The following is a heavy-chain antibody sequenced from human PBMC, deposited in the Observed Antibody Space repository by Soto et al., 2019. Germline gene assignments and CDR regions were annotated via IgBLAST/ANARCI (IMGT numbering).Heavy chain of an antibody. Sequence: SETLSLTCTVSGGSISSSSSYWGWIRQPPGKGLEWIGSIYYSGSTYYNPSLKSRVNILQDTSKNQFSLNLTSMTAADTAVYYCARLGTHGYIMRGHFDSWGQGTLVTVSS. D-gene: IGHD3-16*01. J-gene: IGHJ4*02. V-gene: IGHV4-39*01. CDR2: IYYSGST. CDR3: ARLGTHGYIMRGHFDS. CDR1: GGSISSSSSY.